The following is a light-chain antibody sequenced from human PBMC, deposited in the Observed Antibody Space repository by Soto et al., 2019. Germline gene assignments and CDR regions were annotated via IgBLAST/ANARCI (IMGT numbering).Light chain of an antibody. V-gene: IGKV1-5*03. Sequence: IQMTQSPATLSASVGDRVTITCRASQSIEDLLAWYQQKPGIAPKLLVYRASTLESGVPSRFSGSGSWTEFTFTFNGLQRDDVAAYFCQQYRGYSTCGKGTKVEI. CDR3: QQYRGYST. CDR1: QSIEDL. J-gene: IGKJ1*01. CDR2: RAS.